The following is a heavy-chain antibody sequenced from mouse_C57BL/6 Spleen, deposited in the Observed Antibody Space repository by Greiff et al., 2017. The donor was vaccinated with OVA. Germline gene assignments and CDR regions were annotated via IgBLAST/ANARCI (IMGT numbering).Heavy chain of an antibody. J-gene: IGHJ4*01. CDR3: TTYYSNYEAMDY. D-gene: IGHD2-5*01. CDR2: IDPENGDT. Sequence: PEQGLEWIGWIDPENGDTEYASKFQGKATITADTSSNTAYLQLSSLTSEDTAVYYCTTYYSNYEAMDYWGQGTSVTISS. V-gene: IGHV14-4*01.